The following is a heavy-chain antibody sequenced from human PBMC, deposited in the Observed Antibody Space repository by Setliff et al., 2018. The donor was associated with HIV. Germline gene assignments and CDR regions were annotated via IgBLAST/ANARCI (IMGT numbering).Heavy chain of an antibody. CDR1: GFTFSTYT. V-gene: IGHV3-21*01. CDR2: ISSSSTYI. J-gene: IGHJ4*02. Sequence: TGGSLRLSCAASGFTFSTYTMHWVRQAPGKGLEWVSSISSSSTYIYYGDSLKGRFTISRDNAKNSLYLQMNSLRAEDTAVYYCARDGADSGWDFDYWGQGTLVTVSS. CDR3: ARDGADSGWDFDY. D-gene: IGHD6-19*01.